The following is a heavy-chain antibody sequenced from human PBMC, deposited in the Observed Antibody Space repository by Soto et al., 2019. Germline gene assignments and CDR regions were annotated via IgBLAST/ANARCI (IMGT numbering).Heavy chain of an antibody. D-gene: IGHD6-6*01. Sequence: SETLSLTCTVSGGSISSSSYYWGWIRQPPGKGLEWIGSIYYSGSTYYNPSLKSRVTISVDTSKNQFSLKLSSVTAADTAVYYCARHEGGKFRLYSSSSGVFDYWGQGTLVTVSS. J-gene: IGHJ4*02. CDR2: IYYSGST. CDR3: ARHEGGKFRLYSSSSGVFDY. CDR1: GGSISSSSYY. V-gene: IGHV4-39*01.